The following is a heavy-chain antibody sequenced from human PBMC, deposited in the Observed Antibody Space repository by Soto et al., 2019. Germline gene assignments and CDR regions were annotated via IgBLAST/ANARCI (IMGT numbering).Heavy chain of an antibody. Sequence: QVVLVQSGAEVKKPGASVPVSCKASGYTFTSYGISWVRQAPGQGFEWLGWISAYNGNRDYEQKLQGRGTMAPDTTTSTAFMELRSLRSDDKAVYYCARVTYYYCGMDVWGQGTTVTVSS. CDR2: ISAYNGNR. CDR1: GYTFTSYG. J-gene: IGHJ6*02. V-gene: IGHV1-18*01. CDR3: ARVTYYYCGMDV.